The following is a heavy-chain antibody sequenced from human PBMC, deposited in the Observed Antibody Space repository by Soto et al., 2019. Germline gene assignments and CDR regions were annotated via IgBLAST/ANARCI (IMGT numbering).Heavy chain of an antibody. Sequence: EVQLLESGGGLVQPGGSLRLSCAASGFTFSNYAMSWVRQAPGKGLEWVSAISGSGGSTYYADSVKGRVTISRDSSKNRLYLHMNSMRAEDTAVYYWAKGGESCYFNCWGQGTLVTVSS. J-gene: IGHJ4*02. CDR2: ISGSGGST. CDR3: AKGGESCYFNC. V-gene: IGHV3-23*01. D-gene: IGHD1-26*01. CDR1: GFTFSNYA.